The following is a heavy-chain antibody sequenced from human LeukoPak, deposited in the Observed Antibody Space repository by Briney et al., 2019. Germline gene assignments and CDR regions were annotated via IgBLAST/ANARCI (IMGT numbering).Heavy chain of an antibody. Sequence: GGSLRLSWAASGFTFSSYSIHWVRQAPGKGLEWVSYISSSSSAIYYADSVKGRFTISRDNAKNSLYLQMNSLRDEDAAVYYCARVGQVGAMFSSSDHWAQGTLVTVSS. CDR3: ARVGQVGAMFSSSDH. D-gene: IGHD1-26*01. CDR2: ISSSSSAI. V-gene: IGHV3-48*02. CDR1: GFTFSSYS. J-gene: IGHJ4*02.